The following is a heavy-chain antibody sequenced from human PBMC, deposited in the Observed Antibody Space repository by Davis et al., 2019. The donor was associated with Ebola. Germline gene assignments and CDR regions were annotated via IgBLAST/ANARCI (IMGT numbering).Heavy chain of an antibody. Sequence: GESLKISCAASGFTFSSYWMSWVRQAPGKGLEWVANIKQDGSEKYYVDSVKGRFTISRDNAKNSLYLQMNSLRAEDTAVYYCARDIVVVVARQFYYYYGMDVWGQGTTVTVSS. CDR2: IKQDGSEK. CDR3: ARDIVVVVARQFYYYYGMDV. CDR1: GFTFSSYW. D-gene: IGHD2-15*01. V-gene: IGHV3-7*03. J-gene: IGHJ6*02.